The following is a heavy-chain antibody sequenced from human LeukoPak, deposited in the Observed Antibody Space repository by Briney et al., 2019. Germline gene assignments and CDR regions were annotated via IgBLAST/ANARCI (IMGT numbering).Heavy chain of an antibody. CDR1: GFTFSNYA. CDR2: ISGSGGGT. V-gene: IGHV3-23*01. D-gene: IGHD3-22*01. CDR3: ARSSDSSGYYYYYYGMDV. Sequence: GGSLRLSCAASGFTFSNYAMGWVRQAPGEGLEWVSTISGSGGGTNYADPVQGRFTISRDNSKNTLYLQMNSLRAEDTAVYYCARSSDSSGYYYYYYGMDVWGQGTTVTVSS. J-gene: IGHJ6*02.